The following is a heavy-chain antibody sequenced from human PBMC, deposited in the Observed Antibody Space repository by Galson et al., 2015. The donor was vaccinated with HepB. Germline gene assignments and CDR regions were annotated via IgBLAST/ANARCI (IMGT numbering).Heavy chain of an antibody. J-gene: IGHJ4*02. CDR2: SYPGDSDT. CDR1: GYSFTSYW. CDR3: ARLDLDIVVVVAAATDGPFDY. D-gene: IGHD2-15*01. V-gene: IGHV5-51*01. Sequence: QSGAEVKKPGESLKISCTGSGYSFTSYWIGWVRQMPGKGLEWMGLSYPGDSDTRYSPSFQGQVTISADKSISTADLQWSSLKASDTAMYYCARLDLDIVVVVAAATDGPFDYWGQGTLVTVSS.